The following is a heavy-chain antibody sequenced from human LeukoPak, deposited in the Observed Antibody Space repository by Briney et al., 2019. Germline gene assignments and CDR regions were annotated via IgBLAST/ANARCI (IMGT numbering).Heavy chain of an antibody. D-gene: IGHD2-15*01. CDR2: INPSGGST. V-gene: IGHV1-46*01. Sequence: ASVKVSCKASGYTFTSYYMHWVRQAPGQGLEWMGIINPSGGSTSYAQKFQGRVTMNRDTTTGTVSTGLSSLRSEDTAVYYCARVAVGRSIPPDYWGQGTLVTVSS. J-gene: IGHJ4*02. CDR1: GYTFTSYY. CDR3: ARVAVGRSIPPDY.